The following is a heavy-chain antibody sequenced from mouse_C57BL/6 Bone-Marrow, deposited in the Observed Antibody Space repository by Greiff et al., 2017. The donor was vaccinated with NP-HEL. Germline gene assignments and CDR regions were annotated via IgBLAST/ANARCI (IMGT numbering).Heavy chain of an antibody. V-gene: IGHV3-8*01. Sequence: VQLKESGPGLAKPSQTLSLSCSVTGYSFTSDYWHWIRQFPGHKLESMGYISYSGSTYYNPSLKSRISITRDTSKNQYYLQLNSVTTEDTATYYCARNYVWYFDVWGTGTTVTVSS. D-gene: IGHD1-1*02. CDR1: GYSFTSDY. J-gene: IGHJ1*03. CDR2: ISYSGST. CDR3: ARNYVWYFDV.